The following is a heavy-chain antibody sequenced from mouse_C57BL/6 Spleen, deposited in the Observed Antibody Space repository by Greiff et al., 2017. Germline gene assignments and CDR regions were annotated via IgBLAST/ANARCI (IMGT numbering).Heavy chain of an antibody. V-gene: IGHV3-6*01. CDR2: ISYDGSN. Sequence: VQLQQPGPGLVKPSQSLSLTCSVTGYSITSGYYWNWIRQFPGNKLEWMGYISYDGSNNYNPSLKNRITITRDTSKNQFFLKLNSVTTEDTATYYCARERGWAFDYWGQGTTLTVSS. J-gene: IGHJ2*01. D-gene: IGHD3-2*02. CDR3: ARERGWAFDY. CDR1: GYSITSGYY.